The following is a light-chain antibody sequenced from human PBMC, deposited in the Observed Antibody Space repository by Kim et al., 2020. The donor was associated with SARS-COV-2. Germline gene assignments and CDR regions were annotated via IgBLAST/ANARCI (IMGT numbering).Light chain of an antibody. CDR3: QTWGTGSRGV. CDR2: LNSDGSH. J-gene: IGLJ2*01. Sequence: VKLTGTLSSGNSSYAIAWHQQQPEKGPRYLMKLNSDGSHSKGDGIPDRFSGSSSGAERYLTISSLQSEDEADYYCQTWGTGSRGVFGGGTQLTVL. V-gene: IGLV4-69*01. CDR1: SGNSSYA.